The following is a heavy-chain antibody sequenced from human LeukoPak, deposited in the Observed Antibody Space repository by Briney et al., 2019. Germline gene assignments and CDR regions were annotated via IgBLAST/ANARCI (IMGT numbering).Heavy chain of an antibody. Sequence: PGGSLRLSCAASGFTFSSYAMSWVRQAPGKGLEWVSAISGSGGSTYYADSVKGRFTISRDNSKNTLYLQMNSLRAEDTAVYYCANYDSAGRNNKYYFDYWGQGTLVTVSS. J-gene: IGHJ4*02. CDR3: ANYDSAGRNNKYYFDY. V-gene: IGHV3-23*01. CDR1: GFTFSSYA. CDR2: ISGSGGST. D-gene: IGHD6-13*01.